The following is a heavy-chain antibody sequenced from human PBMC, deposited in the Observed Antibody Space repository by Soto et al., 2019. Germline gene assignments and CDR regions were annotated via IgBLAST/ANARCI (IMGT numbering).Heavy chain of an antibody. CDR3: ARDQPGYSYGYGLGY. D-gene: IGHD5-18*01. Sequence: PGYSLKISCAASEFTFSNYAMSWVLHAPGKGLEWVSAISYGGGTTYYADSVKGRFTISRDNAKNSLYLQMKSLRAEDTAVYYCARDQPGYSYGYGLGYWGQGTLVTVSS. CDR1: EFTFSNYA. CDR2: ISYGGGTT. J-gene: IGHJ4*02. V-gene: IGHV3-21*01.